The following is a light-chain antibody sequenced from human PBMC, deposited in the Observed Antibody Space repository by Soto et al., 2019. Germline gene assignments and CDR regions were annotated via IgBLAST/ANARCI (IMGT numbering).Light chain of an antibody. Sequence: EIVMTQSPATLSVSPGERATLSCRASQSVSSNLAWYQQKPGQAPRLLIYRASTRATGIPARFSGSGSGTEDTLTISSLQTEDFAVSYCQQYNNWPPWTFGQGTKVEIK. CDR3: QQYNNWPPWT. V-gene: IGKV3-15*01. CDR1: QSVSSN. J-gene: IGKJ1*01. CDR2: RAS.